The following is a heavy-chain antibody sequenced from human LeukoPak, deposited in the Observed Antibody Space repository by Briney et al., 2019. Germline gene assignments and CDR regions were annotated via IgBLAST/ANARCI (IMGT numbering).Heavy chain of an antibody. Sequence: ASVKVSCKASGGTFSSYAISWVRQAPGQGLEWMGGIIPIFGTANYAQKFQGRVTITADESTGTAYMELSSLRSEDTAVYYCARLVDPTYYFDYWGQGTLVTVSS. CDR1: GGTFSSYA. V-gene: IGHV1-69*13. CDR3: ARLVDPTYYFDY. CDR2: IIPIFGTA. J-gene: IGHJ4*02. D-gene: IGHD2-8*02.